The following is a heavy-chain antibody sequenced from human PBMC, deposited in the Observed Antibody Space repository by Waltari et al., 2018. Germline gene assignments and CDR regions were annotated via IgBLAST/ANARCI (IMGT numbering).Heavy chain of an antibody. V-gene: IGHV1-8*02. CDR2: VNPNSGNT. Sequence: QVQLVQSGTEVKKPGASVKVTCKASGYTFTDYGISWVRQAPGQGLEWMGWVNPNSGNTGYAQKFQGRVTMTRNTSISTAYMELSSLRSEDTAVYYCARGHSSGWSWGQGTLVTVSS. J-gene: IGHJ4*02. D-gene: IGHD6-19*01. CDR3: ARGHSSGWS. CDR1: GYTFTDYG.